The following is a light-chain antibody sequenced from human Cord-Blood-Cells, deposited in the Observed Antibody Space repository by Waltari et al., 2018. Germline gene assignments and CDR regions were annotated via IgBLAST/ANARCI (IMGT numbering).Light chain of an antibody. Sequence: DIYITQSPSSLSASVGQRVTITCRATQGISNYLAWFQQKPGKAPKSLIYAAYSLQSGVPSKFSGRGSGTDFTLTVSSLPPEHFSTYYCEQYNSYPFTCGPGTKVDIK. V-gene: IGKV1-16*02. CDR2: AAY. J-gene: IGKJ3*01. CDR1: QGISNY. CDR3: EQYNSYPFT.